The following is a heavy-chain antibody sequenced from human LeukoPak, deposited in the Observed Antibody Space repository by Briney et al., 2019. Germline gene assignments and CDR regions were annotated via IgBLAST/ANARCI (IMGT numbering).Heavy chain of an antibody. Sequence: SGGSLRLSCAAFGFTVSSNYMSWVRQAPGKGLEWVSVIYSGGSTYYADSVKGRFTISRDNSKNTLYLQMNSLRAEDRAVYYCARDGVPNYGGNSFAFDIWGQGTMVTVSS. CDR1: GFTVSSNY. J-gene: IGHJ3*02. V-gene: IGHV3-66*01. D-gene: IGHD4-23*01. CDR3: ARDGVPNYGGNSFAFDI. CDR2: IYSGGST.